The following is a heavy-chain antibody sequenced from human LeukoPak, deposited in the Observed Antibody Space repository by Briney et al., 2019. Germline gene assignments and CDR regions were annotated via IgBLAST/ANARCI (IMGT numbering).Heavy chain of an antibody. V-gene: IGHV4-39*07. J-gene: IGHJ4*02. CDR1: GGSISSSSYY. CDR2: IYYSGST. D-gene: IGHD2-15*01. Sequence: SETLSLTCTVSGGSISSSSYYWGWIRQPPGKGLEWIGSIYYSGSTYYNPSLKSRVTISVDTSKYQFSLKLSSVTAADTAVYYCARDQFYCSGGSCYPGFDYWGQGTLVTVSS. CDR3: ARDQFYCSGGSCYPGFDY.